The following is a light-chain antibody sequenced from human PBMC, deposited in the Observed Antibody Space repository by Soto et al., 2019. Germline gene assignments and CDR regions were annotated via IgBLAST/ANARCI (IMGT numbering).Light chain of an antibody. J-gene: IGLJ2*01. V-gene: IGLV2-8*01. CDR1: SSDVGGYDR. CDR2: GVT. CDR3: ASYGGRDDMI. Sequence: QSVLTQPPSASGSPGXXXXXXXTGTSSDVGGYDRVSWFQQHPGKAPKLIIYGVTDRISGVPDRFSGSKSGNTASLTVSGLQAEDEADYYCASYGGRDDMIFGGGTQLTVL.